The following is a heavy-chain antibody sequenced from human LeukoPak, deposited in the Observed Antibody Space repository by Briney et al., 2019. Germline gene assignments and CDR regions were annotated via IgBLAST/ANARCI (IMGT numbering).Heavy chain of an antibody. J-gene: IGHJ4*02. Sequence: ASVKVSCKASGYTFTSYYMHWVRQAPGQGLEWMGIINPSGGSTSYAQKFQGRVTMTRDMSTSTVYMELSSLRSEDTAVYYCARDLRGSSSSYYFDYWGQGTLVTVSS. CDR1: GYTFTSYY. D-gene: IGHD6-6*01. CDR2: INPSGGST. V-gene: IGHV1-46*01. CDR3: ARDLRGSSSSYYFDY.